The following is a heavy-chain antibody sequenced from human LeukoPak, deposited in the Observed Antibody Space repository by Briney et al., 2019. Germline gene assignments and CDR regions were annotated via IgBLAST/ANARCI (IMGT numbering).Heavy chain of an antibody. Sequence: PSETLSLTCAVYGGSFSGYYWSWIRQPPGKGLEWIGEINHSGSTNYNPSLKSRVTISVDTSKNQFSLKLSFVTAADTAVYYCARPGHSYYYMDVWGKGTTVTVSS. CDR1: GGSFSGYY. J-gene: IGHJ6*03. CDR2: INHSGST. V-gene: IGHV4-34*01. CDR3: ARPGHSYYYMDV. D-gene: IGHD1-1*01.